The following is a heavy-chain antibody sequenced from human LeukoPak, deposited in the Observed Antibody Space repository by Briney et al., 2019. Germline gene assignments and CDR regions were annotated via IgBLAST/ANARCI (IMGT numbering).Heavy chain of an antibody. Sequence: SETLSLTCTVSGGSISSYYCSWIRQPAGKGLEWIGRIYTSGSTNYNPSLKSRVTMSVDTSKNQFSLKLSSVTAADTAVYYCARDPPAVTTFNWYFDLWGRGTLVTVSS. CDR1: GGSISSYY. D-gene: IGHD4-17*01. CDR3: ARDPPAVTTFNWYFDL. J-gene: IGHJ2*01. CDR2: IYTSGST. V-gene: IGHV4-4*07.